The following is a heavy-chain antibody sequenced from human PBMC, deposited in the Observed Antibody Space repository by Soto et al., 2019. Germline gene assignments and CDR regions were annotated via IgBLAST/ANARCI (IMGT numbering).Heavy chain of an antibody. Sequence: GGSLRLSCAASGFTFSSYGMHWVRQAPGKGLKWVAVISYDGSNKYYADSVKGRFTISRDNSKNTLYLQMNSLRAEDTAVYYCAKEWELLQYYYYGMDVWGQGTTVTVSS. CDR3: AKEWELLQYYYYGMDV. CDR2: ISYDGSNK. D-gene: IGHD1-26*01. V-gene: IGHV3-30*18. J-gene: IGHJ6*02. CDR1: GFTFSSYG.